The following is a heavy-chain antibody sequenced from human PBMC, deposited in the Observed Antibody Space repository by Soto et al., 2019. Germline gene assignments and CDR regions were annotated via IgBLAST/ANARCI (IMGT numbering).Heavy chain of an antibody. CDR1: GFTFSSYA. V-gene: IGHV3-30-3*01. CDR3: ARFNSGAGVPDAGFDY. CDR2: ISYDGSNK. Sequence: GESLRLSCAASGFTFSSYAMHWVRQAPGKGLEWVAVISYDGSNKYYADSVKGRFTISRDNSKNTLYLQMNSLRAEDTAVYYCARFNSGAGVPDAGFDYWGQGTLVTVSS. J-gene: IGHJ4*02. D-gene: IGHD3-10*01.